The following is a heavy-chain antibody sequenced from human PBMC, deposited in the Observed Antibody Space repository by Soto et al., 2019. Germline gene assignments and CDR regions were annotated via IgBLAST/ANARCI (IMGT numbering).Heavy chain of an antibody. CDR3: ARDGPWPYRSSWYVYFDY. J-gene: IGHJ4*02. CDR2: ISYDGSNK. CDR1: GFTFSSYA. Sequence: PGGSLRLSCAASGFTFSSYAMHWVRQAPGKGLEWVAVISYDGSNKYYADSVKGRFTISRDNSKNTLYLQMNSLRAEDTAVYYCARDGPWPYRSSWYVYFDYWGQGTPVTVSS. D-gene: IGHD6-13*01. V-gene: IGHV3-30-3*01.